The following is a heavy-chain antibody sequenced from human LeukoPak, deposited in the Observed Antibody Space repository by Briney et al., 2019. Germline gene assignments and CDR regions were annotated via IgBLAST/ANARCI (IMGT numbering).Heavy chain of an antibody. V-gene: IGHV3-74*01. D-gene: IGHD2-15*01. CDR1: GFTFSSYS. CDR3: ARRYCGGGSCHFDY. Sequence: PGGSLRLSCAASGFTFSSYSMHWVRQAPGKGLVWVSHISRGGSGSSYADSVKGRFTISRDNARSTLSLQMDSLRAEDTAVYYCARRYCGGGSCHFDYWGQGTLVTVSS. J-gene: IGHJ4*02. CDR2: ISRGGSGS.